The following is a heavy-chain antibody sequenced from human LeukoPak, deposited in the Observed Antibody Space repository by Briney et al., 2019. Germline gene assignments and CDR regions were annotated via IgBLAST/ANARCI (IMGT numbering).Heavy chain of an antibody. D-gene: IGHD7-27*01. CDR2: IYYSGST. CDR1: GGSISSGGYY. V-gene: IGHV4-31*03. Sequence: SETLSLTCTVSGGSISSGGYYWSWIRQHPGKGLEWIGYIYYSGSTYYNPSLKSRVTISVDTSKNQFSLKLSSVTAADTAVYYCVRVNGSELGMGAFDIWGQGTMVTVSS. J-gene: IGHJ3*02. CDR3: VRVNGSELGMGAFDI.